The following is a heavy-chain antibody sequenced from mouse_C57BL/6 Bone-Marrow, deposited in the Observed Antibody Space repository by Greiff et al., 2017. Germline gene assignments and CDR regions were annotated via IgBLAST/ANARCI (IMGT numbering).Heavy chain of an antibody. J-gene: IGHJ3*01. Sequence: QVQLQQPGAELVMPGASVKLSCKASGYTFTSYWMHWVKQRPGQGLEWIGEIDPSDSYTNYNQKFKGKSTLTVDKSSSTAYMQLSSLTSEDSAVYFCARGGRVRPPFDYWGQGTLVTVSA. D-gene: IGHD2-14*01. CDR2: IDPSDSYT. CDR3: ARGGRVRPPFDY. CDR1: GYTFTSYW. V-gene: IGHV1-69*01.